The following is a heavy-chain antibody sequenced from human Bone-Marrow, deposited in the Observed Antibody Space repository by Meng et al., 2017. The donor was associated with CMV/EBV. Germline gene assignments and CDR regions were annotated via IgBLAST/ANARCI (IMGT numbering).Heavy chain of an antibody. Sequence: GGSLRLSCAASGFTFSNYAMTWVRQAPGKGVEWVGFIRSKAYGGTTEYVASVKGRSTISRDDSKSIAYLQMNSLKTEDQDVYYCTRAELTIFGGVTFSDYWGQGTLVTVSS. V-gene: IGHV3-49*04. CDR2: IRSKAYGGTT. D-gene: IGHD3-3*01. CDR3: TRAELTIFGGVTFSDY. J-gene: IGHJ4*02. CDR1: GFTFSNYA.